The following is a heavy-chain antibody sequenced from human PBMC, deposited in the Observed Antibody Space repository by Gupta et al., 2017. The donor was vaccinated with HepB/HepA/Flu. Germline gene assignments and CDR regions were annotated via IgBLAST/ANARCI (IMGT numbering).Heavy chain of an antibody. D-gene: IGHD3-22*01. Sequence: QVQLQQWGAGLLKPSETLSLTCAVYGGSFSGYYWSWIRQPPGKGLEWIGEINHSGSTNYNPSLKSRVTISVDTSKNQFSLKRSSVTAADTAVYYCARSPPDSSGYYPWLIWYFDLWGRGTLVTVSS. J-gene: IGHJ2*01. CDR3: ARSPPDSSGYYPWLIWYFDL. CDR2: INHSGST. V-gene: IGHV4-34*01. CDR1: GGSFSGYY.